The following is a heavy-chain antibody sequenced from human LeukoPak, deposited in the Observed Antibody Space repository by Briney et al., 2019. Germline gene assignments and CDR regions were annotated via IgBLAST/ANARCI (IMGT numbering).Heavy chain of an antibody. CDR3: ARRGGVKGYFDY. D-gene: IGHD3-16*01. CDR2: IYYSGST. CDR1: GGSISSSSYY. Sequence: SETLSLTCTVSGGSISSSSYYWGWIRPPPGKGLEWIGSIYYSGSTYYNPSLKSRVTISVDTSKNQFSLKLSSVTAADTAVYYCARRGGVKGYFDYWGQGTLVTVSS. V-gene: IGHV4-39*01. J-gene: IGHJ4*02.